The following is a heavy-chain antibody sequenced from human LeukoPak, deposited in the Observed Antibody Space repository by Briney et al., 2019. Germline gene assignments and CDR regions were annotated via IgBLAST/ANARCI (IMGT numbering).Heavy chain of an antibody. CDR3: ARTIPGIAVAGTSPYFDY. D-gene: IGHD6-19*01. J-gene: IGHJ4*02. V-gene: IGHV4-34*01. CDR2: INHSGST. CDR1: GGSFSGYY. Sequence: SETLSLICAVYGGSFSGYYWSWIRQPPGKGLEWIGEINHSGSTNYNPSVKSRVTISVDTSKNQFSLKLSSVTAADTAVYYCARTIPGIAVAGTSPYFDYWGQGTLVTVSS.